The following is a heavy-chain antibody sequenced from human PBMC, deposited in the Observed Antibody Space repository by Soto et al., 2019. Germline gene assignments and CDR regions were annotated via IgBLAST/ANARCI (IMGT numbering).Heavy chain of an antibody. J-gene: IGHJ6*02. CDR1: GYSFTSYW. D-gene: IGHD3-9*01. Sequence: PGESLKISCKGSGYSFTSYWISWVRQMPGKGLEWMGRIDPSDSYTNYSPSFQGHVTISADKSISTAYLQWSSLKASDTAMYYCARNRRDDILTGYYPGYYYYGMDVWGQGTTVTVSS. CDR2: IDPSDSYT. V-gene: IGHV5-10-1*01. CDR3: ARNRRDDILTGYYPGYYYYGMDV.